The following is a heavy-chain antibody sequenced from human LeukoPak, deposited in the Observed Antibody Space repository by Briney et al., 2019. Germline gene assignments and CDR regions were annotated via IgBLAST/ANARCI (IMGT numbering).Heavy chain of an antibody. CDR1: GFTFSTYA. J-gene: IGHJ4*02. CDR2: ISGGGDTT. D-gene: IGHD3-10*01. V-gene: IGHV3-23*01. CDR3: AYGSGTYYRGFDY. Sequence: PGGSLRLSCAASGFTFSTYAMTWVRQAPGKGLDWVSAISGGGDTTYSAASVKGRFTISRDNSKNTPYLQMSSLRAEDTAVYYCAYGSGTYYRGFDYWGQGTLVTVSS.